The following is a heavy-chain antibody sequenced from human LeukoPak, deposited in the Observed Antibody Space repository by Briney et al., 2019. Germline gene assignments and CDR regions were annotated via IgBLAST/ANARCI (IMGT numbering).Heavy chain of an antibody. CDR2: ITGSSSTI. CDR3: TRERYFGDYPDY. D-gene: IGHD4-17*01. J-gene: IGHJ4*02. Sequence: GRSLRLSCAASGFTFSSYSMNWVRQAPGKGLEWVSYITGSSSTIYYADSVKGRFTISRDNAKNSLYLQMNSLRDEDTAVYYCTRERYFGDYPDYWGQGTLVTVSS. V-gene: IGHV3-48*02. CDR1: GFTFSSYS.